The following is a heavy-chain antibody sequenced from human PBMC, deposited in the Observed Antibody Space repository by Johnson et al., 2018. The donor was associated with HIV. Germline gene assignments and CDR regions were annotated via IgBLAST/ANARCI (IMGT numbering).Heavy chain of an antibody. CDR3: SRDQGVWAARPEDAFDV. D-gene: IGHD6-6*01. CDR2: ISYDGNNR. Sequence: QMLLVESGGGVVQPGRSLRLSCAASKFTFSSYAMHWVRQAPGKGLEWVSFISYDGNNRYYRDSVKGRFTISRDNSKNTLHLQINSLRVEDTAVYYCSRDQGVWAARPEDAFDVWGQGTMVTVSS. J-gene: IGHJ3*01. CDR1: KFTFSSYA. V-gene: IGHV3-30*04.